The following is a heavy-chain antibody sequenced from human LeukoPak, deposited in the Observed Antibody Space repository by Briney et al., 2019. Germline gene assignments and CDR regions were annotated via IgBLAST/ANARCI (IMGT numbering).Heavy chain of an antibody. D-gene: IGHD5-18*01. V-gene: IGHV4-34*01. CDR3: ASLRRRYSYGFGHWFDP. Sequence: SETLSLTCAAYGGSFSGYYWSWIRQPPGKGLEWIGSIYYSGSTYYNPSLKSRVTISVDTSKNQFSLKLSSVTAADTAVYYCASLRRRYSYGFGHWFDPWGQGTLVTVSS. CDR2: IYYSGST. CDR1: GGSFSGYY. J-gene: IGHJ5*02.